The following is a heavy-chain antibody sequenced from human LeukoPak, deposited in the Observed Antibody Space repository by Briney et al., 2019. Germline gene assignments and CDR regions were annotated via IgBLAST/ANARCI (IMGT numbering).Heavy chain of an antibody. CDR2: IYRGGST. D-gene: IGHD2-21*01. J-gene: IGHJ4*02. V-gene: IGHV3-66*01. Sequence: GGSLRLSCAASGCTVSGNYMSWVRQAPGKGLEWVSIIYRGGSTYYADSVKGRFTISRDNSKNTLYLQMNSLRAEDTAVYYCARKAYCGGDCLDYWGQGTLVTVSS. CDR1: GCTVSGNY. CDR3: ARKAYCGGDCLDY.